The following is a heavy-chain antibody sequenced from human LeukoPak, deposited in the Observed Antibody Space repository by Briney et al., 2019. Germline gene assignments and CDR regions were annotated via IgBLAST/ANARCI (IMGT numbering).Heavy chain of an antibody. J-gene: IGHJ4*02. CDR1: GFTVSSNY. Sequence: GGSLRLSCAASGFTVSSNYMNWVRQAPGKGLEWVSVIYSGGSTYYADSVKGRFTISRDNSKNTLYLQMNSLRAEDTAVYYCARGSCSGGSCYLAPFDYWGQGTLVTVSS. D-gene: IGHD2-15*01. V-gene: IGHV3-53*01. CDR3: ARGSCSGGSCYLAPFDY. CDR2: IYSGGST.